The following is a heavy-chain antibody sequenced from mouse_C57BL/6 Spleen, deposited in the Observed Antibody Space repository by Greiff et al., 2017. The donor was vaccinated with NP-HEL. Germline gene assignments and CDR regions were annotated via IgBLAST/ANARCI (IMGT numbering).Heavy chain of an antibody. D-gene: IGHD2-3*01. V-gene: IGHV1-26*01. Sequence: EVQLQQSGPELVKPGASVKISCKASGYTFTDYYMNWVKQSHGQSLEWIGDINPNNGGTSYNQKFKGKATLTVDKSSSTAYMELRSLTSEDSAVYYSAKMIYDGYGGFAYWGQGTLVTVSA. J-gene: IGHJ3*01. CDR1: GYTFTDYY. CDR3: AKMIYDGYGGFAY. CDR2: INPNNGGT.